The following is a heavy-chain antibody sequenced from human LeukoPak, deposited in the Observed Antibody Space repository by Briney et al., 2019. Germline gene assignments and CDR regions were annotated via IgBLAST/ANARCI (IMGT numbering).Heavy chain of an antibody. D-gene: IGHD1-26*01. Sequence: GGSLRLSCAASGCTFSGSAMHWVRQASGKGLHWVGRIRSKLNSYATGYAASVKGRFTISRDDSKNTAYLQMDSLKTEDTAVYYCTSSASYYFDFWGQGTLVTVSS. CDR3: TSSASYYFDF. CDR1: GCTFSGSA. V-gene: IGHV3-73*01. CDR2: IRSKLNSYAT. J-gene: IGHJ4*02.